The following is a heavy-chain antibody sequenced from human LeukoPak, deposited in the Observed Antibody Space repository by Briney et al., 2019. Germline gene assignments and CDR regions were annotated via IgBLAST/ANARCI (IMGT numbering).Heavy chain of an antibody. CDR2: INSDGSST. D-gene: IGHD3-9*01. Sequence: GGSLRLSCAASGFTFSSYWMHWVRQAPGKGLVWVSRINSDGSSTSYADSVKGRFTISRDNAKNTLYLQMNSLRAEDTAVYYCARDPLSDYDILTELGYWGQGTLVTVSS. J-gene: IGHJ4*02. V-gene: IGHV3-74*01. CDR1: GFTFSSYW. CDR3: ARDPLSDYDILTELGY.